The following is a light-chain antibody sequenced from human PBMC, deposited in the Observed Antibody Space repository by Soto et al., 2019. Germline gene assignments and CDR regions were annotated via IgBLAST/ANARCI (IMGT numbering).Light chain of an antibody. Sequence: QSALTQPPSASGSPGQSVTISCTGTSSDVGGYNYVSWYQQHPGKAPKLMIYEVTKRPSADPDRFSGSKSGNTASLTVSGLQAEDEADYYCSSYAGSNILFGGGTQLTVL. CDR2: EVT. CDR1: SSDVGGYNY. J-gene: IGLJ2*01. V-gene: IGLV2-8*01. CDR3: SSYAGSNIL.